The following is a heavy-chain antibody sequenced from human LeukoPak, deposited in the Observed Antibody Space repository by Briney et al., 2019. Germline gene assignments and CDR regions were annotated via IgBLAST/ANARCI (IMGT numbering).Heavy chain of an antibody. CDR1: GFTFSKYW. CDR3: VSFIEERD. Sequence: GGSLRLSCAASGFTFSKYWMHWVRHPPGKGPVGVSKINTDGSGAIYADSVRGRFTISRDNAKNTVYLQMNSLRVEDTAVYYCVSFIEERDWGQGTLVTVSS. V-gene: IGHV3-74*01. J-gene: IGHJ4*02. CDR2: INTDGSGA. D-gene: IGHD1-26*01.